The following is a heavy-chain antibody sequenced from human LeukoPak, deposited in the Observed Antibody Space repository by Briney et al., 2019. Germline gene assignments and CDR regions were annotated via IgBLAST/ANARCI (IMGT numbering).Heavy chain of an antibody. V-gene: IGHV3-33*01. J-gene: IGHJ4*02. Sequence: GGSLRLSCAASGFTLSSYGMPWVRQAPGKGLEWVAVIWYDGSNKYYADSVKGRFTISRDNSKNTLYLYLDFVRGEDTAVYYCARGDYYGSGKRLSVDYWGQGTLVTVSS. CDR2: IWYDGSNK. D-gene: IGHD3-10*01. CDR3: ARGDYYGSGKRLSVDY. CDR1: GFTLSSYG.